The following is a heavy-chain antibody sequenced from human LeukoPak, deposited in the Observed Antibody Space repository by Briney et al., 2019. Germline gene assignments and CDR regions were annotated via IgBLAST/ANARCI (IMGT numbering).Heavy chain of an antibody. Sequence: GGSLRLSCAASGFTFSNAWMNWVRQAPGKGLEWVGCIKSKTDGETTDYAAFVRGRFTISRDDSKNTLYLQMNSLKAEDTAVYYCTGWKNYWGQGTLVTVSS. D-gene: IGHD1-1*01. CDR1: GFTFSNAW. J-gene: IGHJ4*02. CDR2: IKSKTDGETT. CDR3: TGWKNY. V-gene: IGHV3-15*07.